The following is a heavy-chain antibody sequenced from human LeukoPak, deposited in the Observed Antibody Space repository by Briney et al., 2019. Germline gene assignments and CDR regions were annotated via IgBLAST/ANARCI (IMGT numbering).Heavy chain of an antibody. Sequence: SETLSLTCAVSGGSISSSNWWSWVRQPPGKGLEWIGSIYYTGNTYYGPSLKSRVTISVDTSKNQFSLKLNSVIAADTAVYYCTRHEWTTTKDYWGQGALVIVSS. V-gene: IGHV4-39*01. CDR2: IYYTGNT. CDR3: TRHEWTTTKDY. J-gene: IGHJ4*02. CDR1: GGSISSSNW. D-gene: IGHD1-1*01.